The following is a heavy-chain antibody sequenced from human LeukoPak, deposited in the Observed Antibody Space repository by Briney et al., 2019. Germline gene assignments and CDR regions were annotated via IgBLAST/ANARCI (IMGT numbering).Heavy chain of an antibody. CDR1: GGSISSYY. CDR3: ARDQVGYNGWFDP. D-gene: IGHD1-1*01. V-gene: IGHV4-59*01. J-gene: IGHJ5*02. Sequence: PSETLSLTCTVSGGSISSYYWSWIRQPPGKGLEWIGHIYHSGSANYNPSLKSRVTISLDTSKNQFSLKLSSVTAADTAVYYCARDQVGYNGWFDPWGQGTLVTVSS. CDR2: IYHSGSA.